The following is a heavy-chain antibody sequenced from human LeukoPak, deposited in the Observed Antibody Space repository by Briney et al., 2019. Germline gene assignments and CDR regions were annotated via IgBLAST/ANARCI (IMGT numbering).Heavy chain of an antibody. CDR3: ATLPGGVTTPNPS. J-gene: IGHJ5*02. Sequence: SETLSLTCTVSGGAISSGRYYWSWIRQTAGKGLEWIGRVSTSGSTNYNPSLKSRVTISLDTSKNQFSLKLTSVTAADTAVYYCATLPGGVTTPNPSWGQGTLVTVSS. CDR1: GGAISSGRYY. D-gene: IGHD4-17*01. CDR2: VSTSGST. V-gene: IGHV4-61*02.